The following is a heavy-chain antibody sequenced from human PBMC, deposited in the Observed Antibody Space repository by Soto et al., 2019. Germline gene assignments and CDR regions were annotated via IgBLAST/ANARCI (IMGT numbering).Heavy chain of an antibody. CDR1: GGTFSSYA. CDR3: ARDYNRRVRGAAPLGYYCGMDV. Sequence: QVQLVQSGAEVKKPGSSVKVSCKASGGTFSSYAISWVRQAPGQGLEWKGEIIPIFGTANYAQKFQGRVTITADKYTSTAYMELSSLRSEDTAVYYCARDYNRRVRGAAPLGYYCGMDVWGQGATVTVSS. CDR2: IIPIFGTA. J-gene: IGHJ6*02. D-gene: IGHD3-10*01. V-gene: IGHV1-69*06.